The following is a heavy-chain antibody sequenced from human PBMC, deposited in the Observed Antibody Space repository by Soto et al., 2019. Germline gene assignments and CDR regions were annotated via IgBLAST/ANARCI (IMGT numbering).Heavy chain of an antibody. J-gene: IGHJ5*02. Sequence: ASVKVSCKASGYSFTKNDVIWVRRATGQGLEWMGWMNPGSGDTGYAQKFQGRVTMTRDISIATAYMELSSLRSDDTAIYYCARMETFGSLNWFDPWGQGTLVTVSS. V-gene: IGHV1-8*01. D-gene: IGHD3-16*01. CDR3: ARMETFGSLNWFDP. CDR1: GYSFTKND. CDR2: MNPGSGDT.